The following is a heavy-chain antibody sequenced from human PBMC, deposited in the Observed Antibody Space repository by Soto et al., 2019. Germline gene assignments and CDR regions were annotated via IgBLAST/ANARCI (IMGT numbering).Heavy chain of an antibody. D-gene: IGHD3-22*01. CDR1: GFPFSSYA. Sequence: GGSLSLSCAASGFPFSSYAMHWVRQAPGKGLEWVAVISYDGSNKYYADSVKGRFTISRDNSKNTLYLQMNSLRAEDTAVYYCARELNYYDSSGIVGYWGQGTLVTVSS. CDR3: ARELNYYDSSGIVGY. V-gene: IGHV3-30-3*01. J-gene: IGHJ4*02. CDR2: ISYDGSNK.